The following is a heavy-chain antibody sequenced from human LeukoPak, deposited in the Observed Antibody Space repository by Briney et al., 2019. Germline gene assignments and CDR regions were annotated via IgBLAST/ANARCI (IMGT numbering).Heavy chain of an antibody. J-gene: IGHJ4*02. CDR2: FDPEDGET. CDR1: GYTLTESS. Sequence: ASVKVSCKVSGYTLTESSVHWVRQAPGKGLEWMGGFDPEDGETIYAQKFQGRVTMTEDTSTDTAYMELSSLRSEDTAVYYCATFPEYYYDSSGYYFFDYWGQGTLVTVSS. V-gene: IGHV1-24*01. D-gene: IGHD3-22*01. CDR3: ATFPEYYYDSSGYYFFDY.